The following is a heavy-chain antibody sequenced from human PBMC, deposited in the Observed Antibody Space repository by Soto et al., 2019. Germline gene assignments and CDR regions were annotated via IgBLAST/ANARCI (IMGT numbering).Heavy chain of an antibody. CDR3: VRGHVRGNDRHFDY. CDR1: GFTFSSHW. CDR2: IIGDGNEI. Sequence: EVQLAESGGGLVQPGGSLRLSCAASGFTFSSHWMHWVRQAPGKGLVWVSRIIGDGNEITYADSVKGRFTISRANAKNTVILQMNSMRAADTAVYYCVRGHVRGNDRHFDYWGQGTLVTVSS. V-gene: IGHV3-74*01. D-gene: IGHD3-16*02. J-gene: IGHJ4*02.